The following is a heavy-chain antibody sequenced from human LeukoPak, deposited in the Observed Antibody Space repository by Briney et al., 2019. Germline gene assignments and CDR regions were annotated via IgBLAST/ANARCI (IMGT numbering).Heavy chain of an antibody. V-gene: IGHV1-69*13. CDR3: ASKYSSSWYVFDY. Sequence: GASVKVSYKASGGTFSSYAISWVRQAPGQGLEWMEGIIPIFGTANYAQKFQGRVTITADESTSTAYMELSSLRSEDTAVYYCASKYSSSWYVFDYWGQGTLVTVSS. CDR2: IIPIFGTA. CDR1: GGTFSSYA. J-gene: IGHJ4*02. D-gene: IGHD6-13*01.